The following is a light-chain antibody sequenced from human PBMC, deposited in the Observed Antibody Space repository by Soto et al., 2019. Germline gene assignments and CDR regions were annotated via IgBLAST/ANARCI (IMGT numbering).Light chain of an antibody. Sequence: QSVLTQPPSASGTPGQGVTISCSGSSSNIGSNTVDWYQHLPGTAPKLLIYAXSQRPSGVPDRFSGSKSGTSASLAISGLQSEDEADYYCAAWDDSLTGVVFGGGTKLTVL. V-gene: IGLV1-44*01. J-gene: IGLJ3*02. CDR1: SSNIGSNT. CDR2: AXS. CDR3: AAWDDSLTGVV.